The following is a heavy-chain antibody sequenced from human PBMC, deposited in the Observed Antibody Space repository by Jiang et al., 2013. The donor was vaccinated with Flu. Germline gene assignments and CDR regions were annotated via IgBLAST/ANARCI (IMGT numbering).Heavy chain of an antibody. CDR2: IKSKTDGGTT. Sequence: VKPGGSLRLSCAASGFTFSNAWMSWVRQAPGKGLEWVGRIKSKTDGGTTDYAAPVKGRFTISRDDSKNTLYLQMNSLKTEDTAVYYCTTDLGYSSSWYGYWGQGTLVTVSS. CDR3: TTDLGYSSSWYGY. D-gene: IGHD6-13*01. CDR1: GFTFSNAW. J-gene: IGHJ4*02. V-gene: IGHV3-15*01.